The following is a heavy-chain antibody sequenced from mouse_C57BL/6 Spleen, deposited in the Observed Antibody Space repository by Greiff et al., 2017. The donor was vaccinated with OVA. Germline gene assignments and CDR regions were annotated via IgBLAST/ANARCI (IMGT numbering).Heavy chain of an antibody. CDR1: GYTFTSYD. V-gene: IGHV1-85*01. J-gene: IGHJ3*01. CDR2: IYTRDGST. Sequence: QVQLQQSGPELVKPGASVKLSCKASGYTFTSYDINWVKQRPGQGLEWIGWIYTRDGSTKYNEKFKGKATLTVDTSSSTAYMELHSLTSEDSAVYFCAREVGYGNYDWFAYWGQGTLVTVSA. D-gene: IGHD2-1*01. CDR3: AREVGYGNYDWFAY.